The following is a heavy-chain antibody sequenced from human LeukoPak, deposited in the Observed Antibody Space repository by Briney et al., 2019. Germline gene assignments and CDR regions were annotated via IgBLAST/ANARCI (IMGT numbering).Heavy chain of an antibody. Sequence: ASVKVSCNASGYTFTSYYMHWVRQAPGQGLESIGIITPSGGSTSYAQKFQGRVTMTRDTSTSTVYMELSSPRSEDTAVYYCARDMVRGVIILNYFDYWGQGTLVTVSS. CDR1: GYTFTSYY. J-gene: IGHJ4*02. CDR2: ITPSGGST. CDR3: ARDMVRGVIILNYFDY. D-gene: IGHD3-10*01. V-gene: IGHV1-46*01.